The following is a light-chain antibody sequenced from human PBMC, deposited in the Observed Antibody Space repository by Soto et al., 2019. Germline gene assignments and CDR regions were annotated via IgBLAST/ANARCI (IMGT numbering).Light chain of an antibody. V-gene: IGLV2-14*01. CDR1: SSDVGAYNF. CDR3: SSYRSVNTYV. Sequence: QSVLTQPASVSGSPGQSITISCTGSSSDVGAYNFVSWYQHHPGRAPKLILYEVTTRPSGVSSRFSGSKSGNTASLTISGLHTEDEADYYCSSYRSVNTYVFGTGTKVTVL. J-gene: IGLJ1*01. CDR2: EVT.